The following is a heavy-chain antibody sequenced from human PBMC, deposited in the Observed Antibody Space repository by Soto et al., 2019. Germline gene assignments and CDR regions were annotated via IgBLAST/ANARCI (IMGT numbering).Heavy chain of an antibody. Sequence: DVQLVESGGGLVQPGRSLRLSCAASGFTFDDYAIHWVRQAPGKGLEWVSGISWNSGSIGYADSVKGRFTISRDNAKNSLYLQMNSLRAEDTALYYCAKDWYSSGSNDAFDIWGQGTMVTVSS. CDR2: ISWNSGSI. CDR1: GFTFDDYA. CDR3: AKDWYSSGSNDAFDI. D-gene: IGHD6-19*01. J-gene: IGHJ3*02. V-gene: IGHV3-9*01.